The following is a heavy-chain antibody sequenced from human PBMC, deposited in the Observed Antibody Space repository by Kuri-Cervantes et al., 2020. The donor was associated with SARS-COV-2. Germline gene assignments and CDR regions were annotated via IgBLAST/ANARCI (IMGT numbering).Heavy chain of an antibody. CDR1: GGSFSGYY. V-gene: IGHV4-34*01. CDR3: ASRSRYYDSSGYPKGYY. CDR2: INHSGST. Sequence: SETLSLTCAVYGGSFSGYYWSWIRQPPGKGLEWIGEINHSGSTDYNPSLKSRVTISVDTSKNQFSLKLSSVTAADTAVYYCASRSRYYDSSGYPKGYYWGQGTLATFPS. J-gene: IGHJ4*02. D-gene: IGHD3-22*01.